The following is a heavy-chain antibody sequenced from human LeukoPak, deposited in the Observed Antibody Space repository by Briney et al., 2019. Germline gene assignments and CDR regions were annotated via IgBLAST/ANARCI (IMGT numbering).Heavy chain of an antibody. CDR1: RFNFSSYS. CDR2: ISSSSTYI. J-gene: IGHJ6*03. Sequence: GGSLRLSCAASRFNFSSYSINWVRQAPGKGLEWVSSISSSSTYIYYADSMKGRFTISRDNAKNSLYLQMNSLRAEDTAVYYCARDYRGSSGWTKNPYYYYYMDVWGKGTTVTVSS. V-gene: IGHV3-21*01. CDR3: ARDYRGSSGWTKNPYYYYYMDV. D-gene: IGHD6-19*01.